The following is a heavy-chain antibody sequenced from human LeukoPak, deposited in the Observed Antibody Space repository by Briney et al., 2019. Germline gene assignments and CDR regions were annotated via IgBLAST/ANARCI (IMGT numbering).Heavy chain of an antibody. Sequence: TGGSLRLSCAASGFTFSSFGMSWVRQAPGKGLEWVSAISSTGGTAYYADSVKGRFTISRDNSKNTLYLQMNSLRAEDTAVYYCAKDDNYIRFLSWGQGTLVTVSS. CDR1: GFTFSSFG. CDR3: AKDDNYIRFLS. D-gene: IGHD3-16*01. V-gene: IGHV3-23*01. J-gene: IGHJ5*02. CDR2: ISSTGGTA.